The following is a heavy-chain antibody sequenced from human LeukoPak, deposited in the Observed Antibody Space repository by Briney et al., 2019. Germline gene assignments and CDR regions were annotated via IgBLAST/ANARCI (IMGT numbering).Heavy chain of an antibody. Sequence: SETLSLTCAVYGGSFSGYYWSWIRQPPGKGLEWVWEIYHIGNTNYNPSLKRRVTISVDTSKNKSSLKLSSVTAADTAVYYCARQLSRWATRAFDYWGQGTLVTVSS. V-gene: IGHV4-34*01. CDR1: GGSFSGYY. J-gene: IGHJ4*02. D-gene: IGHD3-16*02. CDR3: ARQLSRWATRAFDY. CDR2: IYHIGNT.